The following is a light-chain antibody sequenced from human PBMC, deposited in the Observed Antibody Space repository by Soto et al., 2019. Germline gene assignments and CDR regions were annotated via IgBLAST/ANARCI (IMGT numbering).Light chain of an antibody. J-gene: IGLJ1*01. Sequence: QSVLTQPASVSGSPGQSITISCTGTSSDAGGYNYVSWYQHHPGKAPKLMIYDVSNRPSGVSNRFSGSKSGSTASLTISGLQPEDEADYYCSSYTTSNTRQIVFGTGTKVTVL. CDR3: SSYTTSNTRQIV. CDR1: SSDAGGYNY. CDR2: DVS. V-gene: IGLV2-14*03.